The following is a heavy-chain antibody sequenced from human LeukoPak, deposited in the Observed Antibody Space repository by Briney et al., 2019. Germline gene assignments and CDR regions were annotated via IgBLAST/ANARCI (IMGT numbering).Heavy chain of an antibody. D-gene: IGHD3-9*01. Sequence: GGSLRLSCAASGFTFSSYGMHWVRQAPGKGLEWIAYINHNAEMIFYPDFVKDRFSISRDNAKNSLYLQMNALRYEDTAIYYCARDHDWAFDLWGQGTLVTVSS. J-gene: IGHJ4*02. CDR2: INHNAEMI. CDR1: GFTFSSYG. CDR3: ARDHDWAFDL. V-gene: IGHV3-48*02.